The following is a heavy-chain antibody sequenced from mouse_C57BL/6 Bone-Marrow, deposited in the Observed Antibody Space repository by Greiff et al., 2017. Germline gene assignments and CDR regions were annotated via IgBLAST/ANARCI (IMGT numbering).Heavy chain of an antibody. J-gene: IGHJ2*01. CDR2: IYPGDGDT. Sequence: VQLQESGPELVKPGASVKISCKASGYAFSSSWMNWVKQRPGKGLEWIGRIYPGDGDTNYNGKFKGKATLTVDTSSSTAYMQLSSLTSEDSAVYFCALLWYDYGGQGTTLTVSS. CDR1: GYAFSSSW. CDR3: ALLWYDY. V-gene: IGHV1-82*01. D-gene: IGHD2-10*01.